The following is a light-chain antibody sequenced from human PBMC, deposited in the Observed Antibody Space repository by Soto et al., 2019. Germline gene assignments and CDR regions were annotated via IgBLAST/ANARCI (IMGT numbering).Light chain of an antibody. Sequence: EIVLTQSPGTLSLSPGEGATLSCRASQSVSSSYLAWYQQKPGQSPRLLIYGVSSRATGIPDRFSGSGSATDFTLTISRLEPEDFALYYCQQSYSSPRTFGPGTKVNI. J-gene: IGKJ1*01. CDR2: GVS. CDR1: QSVSSSY. CDR3: QQSYSSPRT. V-gene: IGKV3-20*01.